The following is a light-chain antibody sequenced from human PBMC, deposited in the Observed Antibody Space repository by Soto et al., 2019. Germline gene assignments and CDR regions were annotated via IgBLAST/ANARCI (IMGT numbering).Light chain of an antibody. V-gene: IGKV1-39*01. CDR3: QQSYSSWT. CDR1: QFINYY. CDR2: GAS. J-gene: IGKJ1*01. Sequence: DVQLTQFPSSLSASVGDNVTITCQASQFINYYLSWYQQKPGKAPHLLIYGASHLQSGVPSRFSGRGSGTDFSLTISSLQPEDLGTYYCQQSYSSWTFGQGTKVEIK.